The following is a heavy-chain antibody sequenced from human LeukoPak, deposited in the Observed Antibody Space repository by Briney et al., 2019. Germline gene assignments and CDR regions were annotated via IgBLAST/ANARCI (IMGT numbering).Heavy chain of an antibody. CDR2: IWYDGSNK. V-gene: IGHV3-33*06. Sequence: GGSLRLSCAASGFTFSSYGMHWVRQAPGKGLEWVAVIWYDGSNKYYADSVKGRFTISRDNSNNTLYLQMNSLRAEDTAVYYCAKGTYTYFDFWGQGILVTVSS. CDR3: AKGTYTYFDF. CDR1: GFTFSSYG. J-gene: IGHJ4*02. D-gene: IGHD5-18*01.